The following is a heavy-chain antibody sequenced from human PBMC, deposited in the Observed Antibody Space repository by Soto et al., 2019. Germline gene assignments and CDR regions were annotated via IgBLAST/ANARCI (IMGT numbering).Heavy chain of an antibody. CDR3: TRAPLGIIVAPDF. CDR2: IYPGGVNI. Sequence: ASVKVSCKAIGYSFTSHYMHWVRQAPGQGLEWMGTIYPGGVNIGYTQKFRDRVTVSTDTSISTTYMELSSLTSEDTAVYYCTRAPLGIIVAPDFWGQGTLVTVSS. V-gene: IGHV1-46*01. CDR1: GYSFTSHY. J-gene: IGHJ4*02. D-gene: IGHD3-22*01.